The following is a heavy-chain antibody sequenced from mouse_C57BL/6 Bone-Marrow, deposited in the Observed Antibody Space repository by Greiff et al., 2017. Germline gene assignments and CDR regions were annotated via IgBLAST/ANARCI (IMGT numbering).Heavy chain of an antibody. V-gene: IGHV1-81*01. D-gene: IGHD2-3*01. CDR1: GYTFASYG. J-gene: IGHJ4*01. Sequence: QVQLQQSGAELARPGASVKLSCKASGYTFASYGISWVKQRTGQGLEWIGEIYPRSGNPYYNEKFKGKATLTADKSSSTAYMELRSLTSEDSAVYFCASCDGDYYAMANRGSATLGTSFS. CDR2: IYPRSGNP. CDR3: ASCDGDYYAMAN.